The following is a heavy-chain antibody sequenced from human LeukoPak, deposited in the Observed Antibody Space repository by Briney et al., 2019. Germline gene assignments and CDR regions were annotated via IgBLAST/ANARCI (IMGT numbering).Heavy chain of an antibody. CDR1: GGSISSSTYY. Sequence: KTSETLSLTCTVSGGSISSSTYYWGWIRQSPGKGLEWIGSINDRDYTYYNPSLKSRVTISVGTAKNQFSLKLTSVTAADTAVYYCARQGVVIPAAMRPSSAFNIWGQGTMVTVSS. CDR2: INDRDYT. J-gene: IGHJ3*02. V-gene: IGHV4-39*01. CDR3: ARQGVVIPAAMRPSSAFNI. D-gene: IGHD2-2*01.